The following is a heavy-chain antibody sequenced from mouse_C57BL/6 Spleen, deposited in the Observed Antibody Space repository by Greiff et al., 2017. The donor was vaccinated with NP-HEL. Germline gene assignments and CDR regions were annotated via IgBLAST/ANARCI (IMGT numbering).Heavy chain of an antibody. CDR1: GYTFTSYW. Sequence: QVHVKQPGAELVKPGASVKMSCKASGYTFTSYWITWVKQRPGQGLEWIGDIYPGSGSTNYNEKFKSKATLTVDTSSSTAYMQLSSLTSEDSAVYYCARSGTTVVATEAMDYWGQGTSVTVSS. CDR2: IYPGSGST. D-gene: IGHD1-1*01. J-gene: IGHJ4*01. CDR3: ARSGTTVVATEAMDY. V-gene: IGHV1-55*01.